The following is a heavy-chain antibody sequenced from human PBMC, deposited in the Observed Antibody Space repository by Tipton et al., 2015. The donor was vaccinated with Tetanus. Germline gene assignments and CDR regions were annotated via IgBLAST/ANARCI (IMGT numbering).Heavy chain of an antibody. J-gene: IGHJ6*02. Sequence: SLRLSCAASGFTFSDYYMSWIRQAPGKGLEWVSYIRSSGITKYYADSVKGRFTISRDNAKNSLFLQMNSLRVEDTAVYYCAREYYYGMDVWGQGTAVTVSS. CDR1: GFTFSDYY. CDR2: IRSSGITK. V-gene: IGHV3-11*01. CDR3: AREYYYGMDV.